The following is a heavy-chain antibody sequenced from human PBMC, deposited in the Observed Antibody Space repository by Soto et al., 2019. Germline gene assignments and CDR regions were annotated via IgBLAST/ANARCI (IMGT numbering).Heavy chain of an antibody. CDR1: GGSVSSGSYY. Sequence: SETLSLTCTVSGGSVSSGSYYWSWIRQPPGKGLEWIGRIYTSGSTNYNPSLKSRVTMSVDTSKNQFSLKLSSVTAADTAVYYCAALGYFNQRYYYYGMDVWGQGTTVTVSS. J-gene: IGHJ6*02. CDR2: IYTSGST. CDR3: AALGYFNQRYYYYGMDV. D-gene: IGHD2-15*01. V-gene: IGHV4-61*01.